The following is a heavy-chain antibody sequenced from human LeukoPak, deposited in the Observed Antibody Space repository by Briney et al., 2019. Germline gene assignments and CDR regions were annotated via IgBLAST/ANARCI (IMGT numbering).Heavy chain of an antibody. Sequence: SETLSLTCTVSGGSISSSSYYWGWIRQPPGKGLEWIGSIYYSGSTYYNPSLKSRVTISVDTSKNQFSLKLSSVTAADTAVYYCARHRGVVVTASQGAVDYWGQGTLVTVSS. CDR2: IYYSGST. J-gene: IGHJ4*02. V-gene: IGHV4-39*01. CDR3: ARHRGVVVTASQGAVDY. D-gene: IGHD2-21*02. CDR1: GGSISSSSYY.